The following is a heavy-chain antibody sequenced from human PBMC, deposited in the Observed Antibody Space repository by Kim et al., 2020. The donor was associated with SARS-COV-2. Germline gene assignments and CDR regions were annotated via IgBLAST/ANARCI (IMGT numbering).Heavy chain of an antibody. V-gene: IGHV3-33*01. Sequence: GGSLRLSCAASGFTFSSYGMHWVRQAPGKGLEWVAVIWYDGSNKYYADSVKGRFTISRDNSKNTLYLQMNSLRAEDTAVYYCARGGWYQLPKYYFDYWGQGTLVTVSS. D-gene: IGHD2-2*01. J-gene: IGHJ4*02. CDR3: ARGGWYQLPKYYFDY. CDR1: GFTFSSYG. CDR2: IWYDGSNK.